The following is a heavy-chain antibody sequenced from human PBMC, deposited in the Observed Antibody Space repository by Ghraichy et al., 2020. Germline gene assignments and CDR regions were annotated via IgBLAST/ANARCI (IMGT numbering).Heavy chain of an antibody. J-gene: IGHJ6*02. D-gene: IGHD3-22*01. CDR3: ARARNTMIVVVYYYYGMDV. CDR1: GGSFSGYY. V-gene: IGHV4-34*01. CDR2: INHSGST. Sequence: SETLSLTCAVYGGSFSGYYWSWIRQPPGKGLEWIGEINHSGSTNYNPSLKSRVTISVDTSKNQFSLKLSSVTAADTAVYYCARARNTMIVVVYYYYGMDVWGQGTTVTVSS.